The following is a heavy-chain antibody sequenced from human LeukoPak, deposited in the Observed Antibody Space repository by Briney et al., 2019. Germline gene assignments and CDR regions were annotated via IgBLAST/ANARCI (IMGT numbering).Heavy chain of an antibody. CDR2: IYTSGST. CDR3: ARASDCGGDCYEDY. D-gene: IGHD2-21*02. Sequence: SETLSLTCTASGGSISSYYWSWIRQPAGKGLEWIGRIYTSGSTNYNPSLKSRVTMSVDTSKNQFSLKLSSVTAADTAVYYCARASDCGGDCYEDYWGQGTLVTVSS. V-gene: IGHV4-4*07. CDR1: GGSISSYY. J-gene: IGHJ4*02.